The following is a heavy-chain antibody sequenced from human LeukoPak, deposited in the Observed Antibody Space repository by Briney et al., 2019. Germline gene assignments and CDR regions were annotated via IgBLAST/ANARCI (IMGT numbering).Heavy chain of an antibody. J-gene: IGHJ6*02. D-gene: IGHD3-3*01. CDR3: ARALFGVVITTGLYYYGMDV. CDR1: GFTVSSNY. V-gene: IGHV3-66*02. Sequence: GGSLRLSCAASGFTVSSNYMRWVRQAPGKGPEWVSVIYSGGSTYYADSVKGRFTISRDNSKNTLYLQMNSLRAEDTAVYYCARALFGVVITTGLYYYGMDVWGQGTTVTVSS. CDR2: IYSGGST.